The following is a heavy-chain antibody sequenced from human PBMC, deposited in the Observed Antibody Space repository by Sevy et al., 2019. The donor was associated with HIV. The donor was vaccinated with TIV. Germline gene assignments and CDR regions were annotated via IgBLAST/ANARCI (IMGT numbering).Heavy chain of an antibody. V-gene: IGHV1-2*02. CDR1: GCTFTGYY. Sequence: ASVKVSCKASGCTFTGYYMHWVRQAPGQGLEWMGWINPNSGGTNYAQKFQGRVTMTRDTSISTAYMELSRLRSDDTAVYYCARIVVVVAATPSVWFDPWGQGTLVTVSS. CDR3: ARIVVVVAATPSVWFDP. CDR2: INPNSGGT. D-gene: IGHD2-15*01. J-gene: IGHJ5*02.